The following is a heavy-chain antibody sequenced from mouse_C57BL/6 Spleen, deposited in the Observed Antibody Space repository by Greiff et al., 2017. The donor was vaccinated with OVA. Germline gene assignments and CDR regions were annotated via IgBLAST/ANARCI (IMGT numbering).Heavy chain of an antibody. CDR1: GYSITSGYY. D-gene: IGHD2-3*01. CDR3: ARERWLLEPHFDY. CDR2: ISYDGSN. Sequence: ESGPGLVKPSQSLSLTCSVTGYSITSGYYWNWIRQFPGNKLEWMGYISYDGSNNYNPSLKNRISITRDTSKNQFFLKLNSVTTEDTATYYCARERWLLEPHFDYWGQGTTLTVSS. J-gene: IGHJ2*01. V-gene: IGHV3-6*01.